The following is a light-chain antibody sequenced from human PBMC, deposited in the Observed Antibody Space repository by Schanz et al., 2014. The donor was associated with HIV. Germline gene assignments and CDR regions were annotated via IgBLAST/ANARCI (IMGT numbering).Light chain of an antibody. Sequence: QSALTQPASVSGSPGQSITISCTGTSSDVGSYNYVSWYQQHPGKAPKLLIFDVSRRPSGVSTRFSGSKSGDTASLTISGLQAEDEADYYCISYTSDPVLFGGGTKLTVL. CDR1: SSDVGSYNY. CDR3: ISYTSDPVL. V-gene: IGLV2-14*03. CDR2: DVS. J-gene: IGLJ2*01.